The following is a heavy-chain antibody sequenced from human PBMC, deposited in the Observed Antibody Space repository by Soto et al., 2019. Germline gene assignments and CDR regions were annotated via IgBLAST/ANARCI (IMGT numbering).Heavy chain of an antibody. Sequence: SETLSLTCTVSGGSIASSTHYWGWIRQPPGKGLEWIGHMYYNGNMYYNPSLKSRVTISVDTSKTQFSLDLRSVTAADTAVYYCARRKGYDSSTYYFDYWGQGTLVTVSS. CDR1: GGSIASSTHY. J-gene: IGHJ4*02. CDR2: MYYNGNM. CDR3: ARRKGYDSSTYYFDY. D-gene: IGHD3-22*01. V-gene: IGHV4-39*01.